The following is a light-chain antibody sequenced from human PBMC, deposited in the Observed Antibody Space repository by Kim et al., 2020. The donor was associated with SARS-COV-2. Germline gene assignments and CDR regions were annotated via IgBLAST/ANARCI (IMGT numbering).Light chain of an antibody. V-gene: IGKV1-5*01. CDR2: DAS. J-gene: IGKJ4*01. CDR3: QRYHSYSPVT. CDR1: QNIYSW. Sequence: SVGDRVTITCRASQNIYSWLAWYQQKSGKAPKLLIYDASILQSGVPSRFSGSGSGAEFTLTISSLQPDDFATYYCQRYHSYSPVTFGGGTKVDIK.